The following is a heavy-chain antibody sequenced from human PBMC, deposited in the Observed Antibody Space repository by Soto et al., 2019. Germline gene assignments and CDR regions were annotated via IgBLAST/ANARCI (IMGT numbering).Heavy chain of an antibody. CDR1: GYSFTSYW. V-gene: IGHV5-51*01. D-gene: IGHD3-10*01. CDR2: IYPGDSDT. J-gene: IGHJ6*03. Sequence: GESLKISCKGSGYSFTSYWIGWVRQMPGKGLEWMGIIYPGDSDTRYSPSFQGQVTISADKSISTAYLKWGSLKASDTAMYYCATKGPRRSRRHRHHPGDYYMDVWGKGTTVTVSS. CDR3: ATKGPRRSRRHRHHPGDYYMDV.